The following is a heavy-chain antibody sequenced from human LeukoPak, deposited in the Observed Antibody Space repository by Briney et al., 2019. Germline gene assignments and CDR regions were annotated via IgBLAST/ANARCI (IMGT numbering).Heavy chain of an antibody. CDR3: GLSGNYYYYYMDV. J-gene: IGHJ6*03. CDR1: GGTFRTFA. V-gene: IGHV1-69*13. Sequence: SVKVSCKASGGTFRTFAISWVRQAPGQGLEWTGGIIPIFGIPDSAQKFQGRLTITADESTTTAYMELSSLRSDDTAIYYCGLSGNYYYYYMDVWGKGTTVTISS. D-gene: IGHD6-25*01. CDR2: IIPIFGIP.